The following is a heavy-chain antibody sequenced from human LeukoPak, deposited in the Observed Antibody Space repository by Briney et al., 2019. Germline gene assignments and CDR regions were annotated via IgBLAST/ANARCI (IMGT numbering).Heavy chain of an antibody. CDR2: IKSKTDGGTT. Sequence: GGSLRLSCAASGFTFSNAWMSWVRQAPGKGLEWVGRIKSKTDGGTTDYAAPVKGRFTISRDDSKNTLYLQMNSLKTEDTAVYYCTTVEYGSGSYYFDFWGQGTLDTVSS. CDR3: TTVEYGSGSYYFDF. CDR1: GFTFSNAW. D-gene: IGHD3-10*01. J-gene: IGHJ4*02. V-gene: IGHV3-15*01.